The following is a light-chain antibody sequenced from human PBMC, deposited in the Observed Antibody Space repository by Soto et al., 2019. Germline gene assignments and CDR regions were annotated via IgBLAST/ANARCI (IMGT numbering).Light chain of an antibody. CDR1: SSDIGGYKY. CDR2: EVS. Sequence: QSGLTQPPSASGSPGQSVTISCTGTSSDIGGYKYVSWYQQHPGKAPKVMIYEVSKRPSGVPDRFSGSKSGNTASLTVSGLQAEDEADYYCSSYAGSNNFVFGTGTKVTVL. J-gene: IGLJ1*01. V-gene: IGLV2-8*01. CDR3: SSYAGSNNFV.